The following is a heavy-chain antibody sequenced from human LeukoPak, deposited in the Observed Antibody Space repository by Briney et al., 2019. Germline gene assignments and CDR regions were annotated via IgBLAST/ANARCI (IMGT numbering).Heavy chain of an antibody. V-gene: IGHV3-21*01. CDR1: GFTFSSYS. Sequence: GGSLGLSCAASGFTFSSYSMNWVRQAPGKGLEWVSSISSSSSYIYYADSVKGRFTISRDNAKNSLYLQMNSLRAEDTAVYYCARDGGDFFDYWGQGTLVTVSS. J-gene: IGHJ4*02. CDR2: ISSSSSYI. D-gene: IGHD3-16*01. CDR3: ARDGGDFFDY.